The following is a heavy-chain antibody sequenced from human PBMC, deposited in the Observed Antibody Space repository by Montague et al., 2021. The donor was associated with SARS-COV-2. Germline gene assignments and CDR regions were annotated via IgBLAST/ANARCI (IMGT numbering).Heavy chain of an antibody. CDR1: GFTLSRYA. Sequence: SLRLSCAASGFTLSRYAMHWVRQAPGKGLEWVAVISYDGSNKYYLDSVXGRFTISRDNAKNTLYLQMNSLRAEDTAVYYCARDPDGYNEDGAFDIWGQGTMVTVSS. CDR3: ARDPDGYNEDGAFDI. CDR2: ISYDGSNK. D-gene: IGHD5-24*01. J-gene: IGHJ3*02. V-gene: IGHV3-30*04.